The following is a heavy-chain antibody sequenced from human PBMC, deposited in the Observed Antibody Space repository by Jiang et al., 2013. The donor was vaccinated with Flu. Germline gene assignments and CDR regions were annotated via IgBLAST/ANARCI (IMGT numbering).Heavy chain of an antibody. CDR3: ARWRAGAYVWFDP. D-gene: IGHD3-16*01. J-gene: IGHJ5*02. CDR2: INHSGST. V-gene: IGHV4-34*01. Sequence: GEINHSGSTNYNPSLKSRVTISVDTSKNQFSLKLSSVTAADTAVYYCARWRAGAYVWFDPWGQGTLVTVSS.